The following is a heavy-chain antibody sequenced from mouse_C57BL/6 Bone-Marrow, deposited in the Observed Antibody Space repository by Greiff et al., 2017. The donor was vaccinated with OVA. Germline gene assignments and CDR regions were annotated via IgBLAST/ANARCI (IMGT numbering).Heavy chain of an antibody. V-gene: IGHV1-53*01. CDR1: GYTFTSYW. D-gene: IGHD2-4*01. CDR3: ARFDYDGYYFDY. CDR2: INPSNGGT. J-gene: IGHJ2*01. Sequence: QVQLKQPGTELVKPGASVKLSCKASGYTFTSYWMHWVKQRPGQGLEWIGNINPSNGGTNYNEKFKSKATLTVDKSSSTAYMQLSSLTSEDSAVYYCARFDYDGYYFDYWGQGTTLTVSS.